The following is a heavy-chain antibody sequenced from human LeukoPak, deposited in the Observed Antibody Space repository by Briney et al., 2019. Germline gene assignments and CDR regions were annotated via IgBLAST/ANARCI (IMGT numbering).Heavy chain of an antibody. Sequence: GGSLRLSCAASGFTFSNYAMSWVRQAPGKGLEWVSGISGSSGNTYYADSMKGRFIISRDNSKNTLYLQMNSLRAEDTAVYYCAKAGSIRFDYWGQGILVTVSS. V-gene: IGHV3-23*01. CDR2: ISGSSGNT. CDR3: AKAGSIRFDY. D-gene: IGHD1-26*01. J-gene: IGHJ4*02. CDR1: GFTFSNYA.